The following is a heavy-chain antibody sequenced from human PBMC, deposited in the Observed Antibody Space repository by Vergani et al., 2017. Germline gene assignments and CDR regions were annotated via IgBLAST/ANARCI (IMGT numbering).Heavy chain of an antibody. CDR3: ARAGVGDSSGYYFGLVADY. CDR1: GYTFTSYG. V-gene: IGHV1-18*04. Sequence: QVQLVQSGAEVKKPGASVKVSCKASGYTFTSYGISWVRQAPGQGLEWMGWISAYNGNTNDAQKLQGRVTMTTDTSTSTAYMELRSLRSDDTAVYSCARAGVGDSSGYYFGLVADYWGQGTLVTVSS. J-gene: IGHJ4*02. D-gene: IGHD3-22*01. CDR2: ISAYNGNT.